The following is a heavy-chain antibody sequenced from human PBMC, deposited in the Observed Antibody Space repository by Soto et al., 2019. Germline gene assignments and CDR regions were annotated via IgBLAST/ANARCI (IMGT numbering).Heavy chain of an antibody. CDR2: ISWNSGSI. V-gene: IGHV3-9*01. CDR1: GFTFDDYA. CDR3: AKDLEAGHYYGMEV. D-gene: IGHD3-10*01. Sequence: EVQLVASGGGLVQPGRSLSLSCAASGFTFDDYAMHWVRQAPGKGLEGVSGISWNSGSIGYAASVKGRFTISRDNAQTSLLLQVDSLGAEDTALYYCAKDLEAGHYYGMEVWGRGTTVTVSS. J-gene: IGHJ6*02.